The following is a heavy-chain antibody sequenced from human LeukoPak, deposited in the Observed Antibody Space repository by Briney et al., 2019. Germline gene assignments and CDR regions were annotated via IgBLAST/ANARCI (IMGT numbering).Heavy chain of an antibody. V-gene: IGHV1-69*04. J-gene: IGHJ5*02. Sequence: ASVKVSCKASGGTFSSYAISWVRQAPGQGLEWMGRIIPILGIANYAQKFQGRVTITADKSTSTAYMELSSPRSEDTAVYYCAEDYGGNTGIDPWGQGTLVTVSS. D-gene: IGHD4-23*01. CDR1: GGTFSSYA. CDR3: AEDYGGNTGIDP. CDR2: IIPILGIA.